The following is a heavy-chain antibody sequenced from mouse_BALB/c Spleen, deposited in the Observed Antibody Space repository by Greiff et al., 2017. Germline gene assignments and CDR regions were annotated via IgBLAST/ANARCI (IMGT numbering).Heavy chain of an antibody. CDR2: IDPETGGT. D-gene: IGHD2-14*01. V-gene: IGHV1-15*01. CDR3: ARLGYDWGYAMDY. J-gene: IGHJ4*01. Sequence: QVQLKESGAELVRPGASVTLSCKASGYTFTDYEMHWVKQTPVHGLEWIGAIDPETGGTAYNQKFKGKATLTADKSSSTAYMELRSLTSEDSAVYYCARLGYDWGYAMDYWGQGTSVTVSS. CDR1: GYTFTDYE.